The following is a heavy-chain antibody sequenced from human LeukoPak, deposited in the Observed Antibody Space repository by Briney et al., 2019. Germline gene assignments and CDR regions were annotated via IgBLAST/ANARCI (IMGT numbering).Heavy chain of an antibody. CDR2: IGRSSQYI. Sequence: GGSLRLSCTASGFTLSLYSMHWVRQAPGKGLEWVSSIGRSSQYIYYGDSVRGRFTISRDNAKNSLYLDMTSPRAEDTAVYYCARDASNIDFAPYFYYMDVWGKGTTVTVSS. V-gene: IGHV3-21*01. D-gene: IGHD3-3*01. CDR3: ARDASNIDFAPYFYYMDV. J-gene: IGHJ6*03. CDR1: GFTLSLYS.